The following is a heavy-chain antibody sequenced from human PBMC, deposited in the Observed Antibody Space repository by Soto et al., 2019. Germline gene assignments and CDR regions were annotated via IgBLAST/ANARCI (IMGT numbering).Heavy chain of an antibody. CDR1: GFTFSDYY. D-gene: IGHD3-22*01. Sequence: VGSLRLSCAASGFTFSDYYMSWIRQAPGKGLEWVSYISSSSSYTNYADSVKGRFTISRDNAKNSLYLQMNSLRAEDTAVYYCARDMAYYDSSGYDFDYWRQGTLVTVSS. V-gene: IGHV3-11*06. CDR3: ARDMAYYDSSGYDFDY. J-gene: IGHJ4*02. CDR2: ISSSSSYT.